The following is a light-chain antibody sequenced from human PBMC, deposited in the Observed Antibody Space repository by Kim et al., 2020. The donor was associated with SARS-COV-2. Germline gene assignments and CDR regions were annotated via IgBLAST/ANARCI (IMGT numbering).Light chain of an antibody. CDR3: QQYADSPST. J-gene: IGKJ1*01. CDR2: GAS. CDR1: QSINNGF. V-gene: IGKV3-20*01. Sequence: PGESATLSCRASQSINNGFLAWYQQRPGQAPRLLIYGASSRATGIPDRFSGSGSGTDFTLTIGRLEPEDFAVYYCQQYADSPSTFGQGTKVDIK.